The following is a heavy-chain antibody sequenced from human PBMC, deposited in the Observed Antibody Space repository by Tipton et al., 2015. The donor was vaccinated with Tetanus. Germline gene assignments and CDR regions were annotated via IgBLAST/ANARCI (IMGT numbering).Heavy chain of an antibody. CDR2: IYYSGST. V-gene: IGHV4-59*01. Sequence: TLSPTCTVSGGSISSYYWSWIRQPPGKGLEWIGYIYYSGSTNYNPSLKSRVTISVDTSKNQFSLKRSSVTAADTAVYYCARVPRRGSSWYHWFDPWGQGTLVTVSS. CDR1: GGSISSYY. D-gene: IGHD6-13*01. J-gene: IGHJ5*02. CDR3: ARVPRRGSSWYHWFDP.